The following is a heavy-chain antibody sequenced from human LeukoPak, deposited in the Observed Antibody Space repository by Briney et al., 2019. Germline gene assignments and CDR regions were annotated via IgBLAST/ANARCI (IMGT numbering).Heavy chain of an antibody. V-gene: IGHV1-2*02. Sequence: GGSLRLSCAASGFTFSSYGMHWVRQAPGQGLEWMGWINPNSGGTNYAQKFQGRVTMTRDTSISTAYMELSRLRSDDTAVYYCARDVLGYWGQGTLVTVSS. CDR3: ARDVLGY. CDR2: INPNSGGT. CDR1: GFTFSSYG. D-gene: IGHD7-27*01. J-gene: IGHJ4*02.